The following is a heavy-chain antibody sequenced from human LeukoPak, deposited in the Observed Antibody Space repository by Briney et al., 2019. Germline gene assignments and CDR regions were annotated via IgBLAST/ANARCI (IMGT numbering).Heavy chain of an antibody. Sequence: PSETLSLTCTVSGGSISSFYWTWIRQPPGKGLEWIGYIYYSGSTNYNPSLKSRVTISVDTSMNQFSLKLSSVTAADTAVYYCARVVTIFGAFDYWGQGTLVTVSS. J-gene: IGHJ4*02. V-gene: IGHV4-59*01. D-gene: IGHD3-3*01. CDR3: ARVVTIFGAFDY. CDR1: GGSISSFY. CDR2: IYYSGST.